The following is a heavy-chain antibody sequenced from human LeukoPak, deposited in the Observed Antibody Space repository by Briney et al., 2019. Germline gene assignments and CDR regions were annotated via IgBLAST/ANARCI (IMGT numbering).Heavy chain of an antibody. CDR2: ISGSGGST. V-gene: IGHV3-23*01. Sequence: GGSLRLSCAASGFTFSSYAMSWVRQAPGKGLEWVSAISGSGGSTYYADSVKGRFTISRDNSKNTLYLQMNSLRAEDTAVYYCARDGFGELSEHFQHWGQGTLVTVSS. J-gene: IGHJ1*01. D-gene: IGHD3-10*01. CDR3: ARDGFGELSEHFQH. CDR1: GFTFSSYA.